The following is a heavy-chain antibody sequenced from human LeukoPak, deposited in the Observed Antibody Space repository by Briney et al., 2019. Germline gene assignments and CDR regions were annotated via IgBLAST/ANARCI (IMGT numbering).Heavy chain of an antibody. CDR2: INHSGST. CDR1: GGSISSYY. V-gene: IGHV4-34*01. D-gene: IGHD6-19*01. J-gene: IGHJ4*02. Sequence: KASETLSLTCTVSGGSISSYYWSWIRQPPGKGLEWIGEINHSGSTNYNPSLKSRVTISVDTSKNQFSLKLSSVTAADTAVYYCARGKLASIAVAGILDYWGQGTLVTVSS. CDR3: ARGKLASIAVAGILDY.